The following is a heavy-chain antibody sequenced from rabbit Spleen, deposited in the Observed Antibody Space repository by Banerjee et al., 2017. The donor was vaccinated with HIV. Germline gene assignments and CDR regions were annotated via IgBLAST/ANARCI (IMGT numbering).Heavy chain of an antibody. CDR2: INAATAKP. CDR3: GRSYSACDWAIDL. J-gene: IGHJ4*01. Sequence: QEQLVESGGGLVQPEGSLTLTCKASGFSFGDRDVMCWVRQAPGKGLEWIACINAATAKPVYATWAKGRFTISKTSSTTVDLKVTSLTATDTATYFCGRSYSACDWAIDLWGPGTLVTVS. D-gene: IGHD7-1*01. CDR1: GFSFGDRDV. V-gene: IGHV1S45*01.